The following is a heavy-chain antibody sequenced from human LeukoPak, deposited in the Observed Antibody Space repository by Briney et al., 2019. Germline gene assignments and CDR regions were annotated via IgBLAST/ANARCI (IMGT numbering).Heavy chain of an antibody. CDR1: GFTFSNAW. J-gene: IGHJ4*02. D-gene: IGHD3-10*01. CDR3: TTDYGSGSYYTSPYFDY. Sequence: GGSLRLSCAASGFTFSNAWMSWVRQAPGKGLEWVGRIKSKTDGGTTDYAAPVKGRFTISRDDSKNTLYLQMNSLKTEDTAVYYCTTDYGSGSYYTSPYFDYWGQGTLVTVSS. CDR2: IKSKTDGGTT. V-gene: IGHV3-15*01.